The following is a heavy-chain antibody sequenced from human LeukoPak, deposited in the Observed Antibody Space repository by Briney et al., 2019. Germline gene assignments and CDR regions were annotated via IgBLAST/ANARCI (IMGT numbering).Heavy chain of an antibody. V-gene: IGHV4-59*01. CDR3: ARESVYGGRDYLFDI. CDR2: IYYSGGT. Sequence: SETLSLTCTVSGDSISTYYWSWIRQPPGKGLEWIGYIYYSGGTNYNPSLKSRVTISVDTSKNQFSLKLSSVAAADTAVYYCARESVYGGRDYLFDIWGQGTMVTVSS. CDR1: GDSISTYY. J-gene: IGHJ3*02. D-gene: IGHD1-26*01.